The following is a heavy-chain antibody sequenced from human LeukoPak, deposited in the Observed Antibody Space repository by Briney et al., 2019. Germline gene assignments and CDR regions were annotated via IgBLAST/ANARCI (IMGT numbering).Heavy chain of an antibody. J-gene: IGHJ4*02. CDR2: ISWNSGSI. Sequence: PGGSLRLSCAASGFTFDDYAMHWVRQAPGKGLEWVSGISWNSGSIGYADSVKGRFTISRDNAKNSLYLQMNSLRAEDTAVYYCARDFAPLRVGGYDYWGQGTLVTVSS. CDR1: GFTFDDYA. V-gene: IGHV3-9*01. D-gene: IGHD6-25*01. CDR3: ARDFAPLRVGGYDY.